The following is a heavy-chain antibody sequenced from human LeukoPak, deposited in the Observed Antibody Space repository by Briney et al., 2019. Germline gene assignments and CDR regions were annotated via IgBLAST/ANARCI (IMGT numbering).Heavy chain of an antibody. D-gene: IGHD2-15*01. J-gene: IGHJ3*02. CDR2: ISAYNGNT. V-gene: IGHV1-18*01. Sequence: GASVKVSCKASGYTFTSYGISWVRQAPEQGLEWMGWISAYNGNTNYAQKLQGRVTMTTDTSTSTAYMELRSLRSDDTAVYYCTRRKQPIGYCSGGSCIDAFDIWGQGTMVTVSS. CDR1: GYTFTSYG. CDR3: TRRKQPIGYCSGGSCIDAFDI.